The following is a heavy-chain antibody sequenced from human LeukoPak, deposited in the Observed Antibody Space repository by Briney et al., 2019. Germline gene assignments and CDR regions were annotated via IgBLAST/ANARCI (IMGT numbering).Heavy chain of an antibody. J-gene: IGHJ6*02. CDR3: AKHQQIYGDSLMDV. D-gene: IGHD4-17*01. V-gene: IGHV3-23*01. CDR2: IRGNGART. Sequence: PGGSLRLSCAASGFTFSNYAMSWVRQAPGKGLEWFSSIRGNGARTDYADSVKGRFTISRDNSKNTLYLQMNSLRAEDTAVYYCAKHQQIYGDSLMDVWGQGTTVTVSS. CDR1: GFTFSNYA.